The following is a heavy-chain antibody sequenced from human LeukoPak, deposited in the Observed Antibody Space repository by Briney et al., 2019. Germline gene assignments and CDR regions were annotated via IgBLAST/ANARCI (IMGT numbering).Heavy chain of an antibody. CDR3: ASTMRAYDYPPMDV. CDR2: IYTSGST. J-gene: IGHJ6*02. CDR1: GDSISSYY. D-gene: IGHD3-16*01. Sequence: PSETLSLTCTVSGDSISSYYWSWIRQPAGKGLEWIGRIYTSGSTNYNPSLKSRVTMSVDTSKNQFSLKLSSVTAADTAVYYCASTMRAYDYPPMDVWGQGTTVTVSS. V-gene: IGHV4-4*07.